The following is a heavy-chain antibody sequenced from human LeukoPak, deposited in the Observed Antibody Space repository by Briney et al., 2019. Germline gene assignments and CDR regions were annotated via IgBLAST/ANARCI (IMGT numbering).Heavy chain of an antibody. CDR3: AKDWRLDV. Sequence: GGSLRLSCAASGFTFSSYGMHWVRQAPGKGLEWVAVISYDGSSKYYADSVKGRFTISRDNSKNTLYLQMNSLRAEDTAVYYCAKDWRLDVWGQGTTVTVSS. CDR2: ISYDGSSK. V-gene: IGHV3-30*18. CDR1: GFTFSSYG. D-gene: IGHD3-3*01. J-gene: IGHJ6*02.